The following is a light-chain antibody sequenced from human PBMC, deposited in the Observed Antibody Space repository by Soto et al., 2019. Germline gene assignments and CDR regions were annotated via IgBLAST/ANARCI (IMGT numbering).Light chain of an antibody. V-gene: IGKV1-12*01. CDR3: QQTTSFPLT. CDR2: AAS. Sequence: DIQVTQSPSSVSASVGDRVTITCRASQGITSWLAWYQQKPGRAPKLLIYAASSFQSGVPSRFSGSGSGTDFPLPISSLQPEDFATYYCQQTTSFPLTFGGGTKVEIK. CDR1: QGITSW. J-gene: IGKJ4*01.